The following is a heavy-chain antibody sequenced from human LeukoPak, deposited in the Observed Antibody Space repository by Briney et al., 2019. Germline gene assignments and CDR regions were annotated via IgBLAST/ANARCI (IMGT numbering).Heavy chain of an antibody. Sequence: GGSLRLSCAASGFTFSNYGMHWVRQAPGKGLEWVAVISYDGSNKYYADSVKGRFTISRDNSKNTLYLQMNSLRAEDTAVYYCAKDRSIAAAGTDGMDVWGQGTTVTVSS. V-gene: IGHV3-30*18. CDR1: GFTFSNYG. CDR3: AKDRSIAAAGTDGMDV. CDR2: ISYDGSNK. D-gene: IGHD6-13*01. J-gene: IGHJ6*02.